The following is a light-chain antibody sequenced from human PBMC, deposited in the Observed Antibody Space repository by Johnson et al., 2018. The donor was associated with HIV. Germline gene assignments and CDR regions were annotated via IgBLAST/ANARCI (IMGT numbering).Light chain of an antibody. CDR3: ATWDRLRAGGV. CDR2: EDN. J-gene: IGLJ1*01. CDR1: VSNIESYF. Sequence: QSVLTQPPSVSAAPGQTVNISCSGNVSNIESYFVSWYQQLPGAAPRLLIYEDNKRPSGIPDRFSGSKSGASATLGITGLQPGDAADYYCATWDRLRAGGVFGTVTKLFVL. V-gene: IGLV1-51*02.